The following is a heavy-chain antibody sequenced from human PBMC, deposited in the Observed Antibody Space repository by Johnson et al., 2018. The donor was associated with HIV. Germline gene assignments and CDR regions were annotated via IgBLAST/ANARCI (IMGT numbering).Heavy chain of an antibody. V-gene: IGHV3-30*04. CDR1: GFTFSNSA. D-gene: IGHD1-26*01. Sequence: QEKLVESGGGVVQPGRALRLSCAASGFTFSNSAMHWVRQAPGKGLEWVAVISYDGSNKYYADSVKGRFTISRDNSKNTLYLQMNSLRAEDTAVYYCARVPPWALGATGWLDAFDIWGQGTMVTVSS. CDR2: ISYDGSNK. J-gene: IGHJ3*02. CDR3: ARVPPWALGATGWLDAFDI.